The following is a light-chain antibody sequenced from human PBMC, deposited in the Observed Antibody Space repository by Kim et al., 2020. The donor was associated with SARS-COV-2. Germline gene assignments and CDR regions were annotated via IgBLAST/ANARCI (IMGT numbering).Light chain of an antibody. J-gene: IGKJ4*01. CDR2: HAS. Sequence: LSPGERDTRSCRASQSVSSYLAWYQQKPGQAPRLLIYHASTRATGIPARFSGGGSGTDFSLTISSLEPEDFAVYYCQQRSNWPLTFGGGTKVDIK. CDR1: QSVSSY. CDR3: QQRSNWPLT. V-gene: IGKV3-11*01.